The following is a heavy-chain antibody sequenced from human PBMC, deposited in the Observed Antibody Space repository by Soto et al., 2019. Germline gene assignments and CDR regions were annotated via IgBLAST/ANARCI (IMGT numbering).Heavy chain of an antibody. Sequence: EVQLLESGGGLVQPGGSLRLSCAASGFTFSIYAMNWVRQAPGKGLEWVSALSASGGSTYYADSVKGRFTISRDNSKNTLYLQMNSLRAEDTAVYYCARGVGATGYYYYGMDVWGQGTTVTVSS. J-gene: IGHJ6*02. D-gene: IGHD1-26*01. CDR3: ARGVGATGYYYYGMDV. CDR2: LSASGGST. CDR1: GFTFSIYA. V-gene: IGHV3-23*01.